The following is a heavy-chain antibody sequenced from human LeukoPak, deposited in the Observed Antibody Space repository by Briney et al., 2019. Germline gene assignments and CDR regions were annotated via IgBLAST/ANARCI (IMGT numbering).Heavy chain of an antibody. V-gene: IGHV1-2*02. Sequence: ASVKVSCEASGYTFTGYYMHWVRQAPGQGLEWMGWINPNSGGTNYAQKFQGRVTMTRDTSISTAYMELSRLRSDDTAVYYCARDSGYSSSSKGSDFDYWGQGTLVTVSS. J-gene: IGHJ4*02. CDR3: ARDSGYSSSSKGSDFDY. CDR2: INPNSGGT. D-gene: IGHD6-6*01. CDR1: GYTFTGYY.